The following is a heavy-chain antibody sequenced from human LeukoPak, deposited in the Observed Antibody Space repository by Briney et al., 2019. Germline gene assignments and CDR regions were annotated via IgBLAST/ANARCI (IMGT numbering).Heavy chain of an antibody. V-gene: IGHV3-23*01. Sequence: GGSLRLSCAASGFTFSSYAMSWVRQAPGKGLEWGSAISGSGGSTYYADSVRGRFTISRDNSKNTLYLQMNSLRAEDTAVYYCAKDPLDSSSRYALRFNWFDPWGQGTLVTVSS. CDR3: AKDPLDSSSRYALRFNWFDP. D-gene: IGHD6-13*01. CDR2: ISGSGGST. CDR1: GFTFSSYA. J-gene: IGHJ5*02.